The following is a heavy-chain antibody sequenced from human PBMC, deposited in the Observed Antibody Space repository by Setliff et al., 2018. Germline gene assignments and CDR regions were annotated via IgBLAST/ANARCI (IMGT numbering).Heavy chain of an antibody. CDR3: ARERREGMNFDY. V-gene: IGHV4-38-2*02. Sequence: PSETLSLTCAVSGSAISSGHYWGWIRQPPGKGLEWIGSFRPSGKTYYNPSLNSRVTISVDTSKNQFSLKLSSVTAADTAVYYCARERREGMNFDYWGQGTLVTVSS. CDR2: FRPSGKT. J-gene: IGHJ4*02. CDR1: GSAISSGHY.